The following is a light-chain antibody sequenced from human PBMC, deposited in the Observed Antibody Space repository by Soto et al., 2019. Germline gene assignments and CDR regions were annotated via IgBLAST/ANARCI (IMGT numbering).Light chain of an antibody. CDR1: QSVSSY. Sequence: DIVLTQAPAPLSLSPGERDTLSCRSSQSVSSYLAWYQQRPGQSHRLLIYDASHRAAGIPARFSGSGFGTDFTPTTSSLQPEDAAVYDCQQRSNWHPINFGQGTRLEIK. CDR2: DAS. V-gene: IGKV3-11*01. CDR3: QQRSNWHPIN. J-gene: IGKJ5*01.